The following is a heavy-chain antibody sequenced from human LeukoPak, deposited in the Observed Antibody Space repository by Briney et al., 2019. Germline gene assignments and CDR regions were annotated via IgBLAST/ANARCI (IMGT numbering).Heavy chain of an antibody. V-gene: IGHV5-51*01. J-gene: IGHJ5*02. CDR1: GYSFTNSW. D-gene: IGHD5-12*01. CDR3: ARLAAITTWFDP. Sequence: GGSLKISCKGSGYSFTNSWVGWVRQLPGKGLEWMGIIYPGDSDTRYSPSFQGQVTISADKSISTAYLQWGSLKASDTAIYYCARLAAITTWFDPWGQGTLVTVSS. CDR2: IYPGDSDT.